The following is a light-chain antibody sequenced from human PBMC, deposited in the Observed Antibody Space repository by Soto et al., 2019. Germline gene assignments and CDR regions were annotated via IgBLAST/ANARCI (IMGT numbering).Light chain of an antibody. CDR1: QSITSNY. J-gene: IGKJ1*01. Sequence: EIVLTQSPGTLSLSPGERATLSCRASQSITSNYLAWYQQKPGQAPRLLIYGPSSRAIGIPHRFSGSGSGTDFTLTISRLEPEDFAVYYCQHYGSSPSTFGRGTKVEIK. CDR3: QHYGSSPST. CDR2: GPS. V-gene: IGKV3-20*01.